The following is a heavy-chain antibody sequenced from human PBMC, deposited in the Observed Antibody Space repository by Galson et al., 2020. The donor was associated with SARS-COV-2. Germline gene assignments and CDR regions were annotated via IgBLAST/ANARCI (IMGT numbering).Heavy chain of an antibody. D-gene: IGHD2-8*01. CDR3: ARLPRDWYCMDFDH. CDR1: GYSFSSAW. Sequence: HGESLKISCNGSGYSFSSAWIGWVRQMPGKGLELMVIIFPGYSDIRYSPAFQGHVTIPADKSISTAYPAWSRLQVSDTAMYYCARLPRDWYCMDFDHWGQGTLVTVSS. V-gene: IGHV5-51*01. J-gene: IGHJ4*02. CDR2: IFPGYSDI.